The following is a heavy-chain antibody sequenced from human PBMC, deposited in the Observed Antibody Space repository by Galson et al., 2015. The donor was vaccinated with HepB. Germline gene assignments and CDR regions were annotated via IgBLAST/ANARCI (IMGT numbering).Heavy chain of an antibody. V-gene: IGHV3-15*01. D-gene: IGHD2-21*02. Sequence: SLRLSCAASGFTVSSNYMSWVRQAPGKGLEWVGRIKSKTDGGTTDYAAPVKGRFTISRDDSKNTLYLQTNSLKTEDTAVYYCTTDIPPSAYCGGDCYQPDAFDIWGQGTMVTVSS. CDR3: TTDIPPSAYCGGDCYQPDAFDI. J-gene: IGHJ3*02. CDR1: GFTVSSNY. CDR2: IKSKTDGGTT.